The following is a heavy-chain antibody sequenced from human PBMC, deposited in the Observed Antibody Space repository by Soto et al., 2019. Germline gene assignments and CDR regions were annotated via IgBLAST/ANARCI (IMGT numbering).Heavy chain of an antibody. Sequence: QVHLQQWGAGLLKPSETLSLTCAVYGGSVNGHYWNWIRQPPGKGLEWIGEINHTRGTHYNPSLKSRVTMSVDASKNQFSLRLCSVTAADTAIYYCATRITVFVLLIPPFDPWGQGTQVTVSS. CDR1: GGSVNGHY. J-gene: IGHJ5*02. D-gene: IGHD3-3*01. CDR3: ATRITVFVLLIPPFDP. CDR2: INHTRGT. V-gene: IGHV4-34*02.